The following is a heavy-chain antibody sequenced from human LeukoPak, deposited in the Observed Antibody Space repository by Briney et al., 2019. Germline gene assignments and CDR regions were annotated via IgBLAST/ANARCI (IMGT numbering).Heavy chain of an antibody. D-gene: IGHD3-22*01. V-gene: IGHV3-30-3*01. CDR3: ARERVTYYYDSSASDAFDI. CDR2: ISYDGSNK. CDR1: GFTFSSYA. J-gene: IGHJ3*02. Sequence: GGSLRLSCAASGFTFSSYAMHWVRQAPGKGLEWVAVISYDGSNKYYADSVKGRFTISRDNAKNSLYLQMNSLRAEDTAVYYCARERVTYYYDSSASDAFDIWGQGTMVTVSS.